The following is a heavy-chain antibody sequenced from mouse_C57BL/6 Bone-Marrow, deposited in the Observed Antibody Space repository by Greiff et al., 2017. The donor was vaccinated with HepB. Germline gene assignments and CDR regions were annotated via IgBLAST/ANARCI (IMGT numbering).Heavy chain of an antibody. CDR2: LDPSDSYT. Sequence: QVQLQQPGAELVMPGASVKLSCKASGYTFTSYWMHWVKQRPGQGLEWIGELDPSDSYTNYNQKFKGKSTLTVDKSSSTAYMQLSSLTSEDSAVYYCASYYGSRSYWYFDVWGTGTTVTVSS. D-gene: IGHD1-1*01. CDR1: GYTFTSYW. J-gene: IGHJ1*03. CDR3: ASYYGSRSYWYFDV. V-gene: IGHV1-69*01.